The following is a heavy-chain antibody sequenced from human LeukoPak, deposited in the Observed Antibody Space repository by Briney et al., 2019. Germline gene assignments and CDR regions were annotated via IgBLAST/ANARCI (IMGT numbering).Heavy chain of an antibody. Sequence: SETLSLTCTVSGGSINGGNYYWTWLRQPAGKGLEWIGRISPSGSTNHNPSLTSRVTISVDTSKNQFSLKLNFVTAADTAVYYCARSSSWVAFDIWGQGTMVTVSS. CDR1: GGSINGGNYY. CDR2: ISPSGST. J-gene: IGHJ3*02. CDR3: ARSSSWVAFDI. D-gene: IGHD6-13*01. V-gene: IGHV4-61*02.